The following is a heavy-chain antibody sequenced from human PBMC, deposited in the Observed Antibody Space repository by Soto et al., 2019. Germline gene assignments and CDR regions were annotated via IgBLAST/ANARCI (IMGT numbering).Heavy chain of an antibody. CDR2: IYYTGNT. Sequence: SEALSLTCTVSGASISSGDYYWSWIRQPPGKGLEWIGYIYYTGNTVFNPSLKSRVSISVDTSKNQFSLKLNPVTAADTAVYYCSSLPDGYTSGLDYWGQGTLVTVSS. CDR1: GASISSGDYY. J-gene: IGHJ4*02. CDR3: SSLPDGYTSGLDY. D-gene: IGHD5-12*01. V-gene: IGHV4-30-4*01.